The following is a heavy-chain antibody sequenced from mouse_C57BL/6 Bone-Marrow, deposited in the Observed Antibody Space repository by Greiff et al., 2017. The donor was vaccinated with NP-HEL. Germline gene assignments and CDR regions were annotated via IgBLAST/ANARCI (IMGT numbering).Heavy chain of an antibody. CDR2: INSDGGST. Sequence: EVHLVESGGGLVQPGESLKLSCESNEYEFPSHDMSWVRKTPEKRLELVAAINSDGGSTYYPDTMERRFTISRDNTKKTLYLQMRSLRSEDTALYYCARQTAQARSYAMDYWGQGTSVTVSS. D-gene: IGHD3-2*02. V-gene: IGHV5-2*01. J-gene: IGHJ4*01. CDR3: ARQTAQARSYAMDY. CDR1: EYEFPSHD.